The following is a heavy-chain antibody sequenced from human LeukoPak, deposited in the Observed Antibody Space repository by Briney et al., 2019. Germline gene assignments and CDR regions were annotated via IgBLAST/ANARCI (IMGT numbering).Heavy chain of an antibody. CDR2: ISGGSSYI. Sequence: GGSLRLSCAASGFTLSSYSMMWVRQAPGKGLEWVSSISGGSSYIYYADSVNGRFTISRDNAKNSLYLHMNSLGAEDTAVYYCARDWAKNWFDPWGQGTLVTVSS. V-gene: IGHV3-21*01. CDR1: GFTLSSYS. D-gene: IGHD4/OR15-4a*01. J-gene: IGHJ5*02. CDR3: ARDWAKNWFDP.